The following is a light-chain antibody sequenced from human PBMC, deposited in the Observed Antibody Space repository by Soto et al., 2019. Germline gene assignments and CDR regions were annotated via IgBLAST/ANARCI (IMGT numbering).Light chain of an antibody. V-gene: IGKV1-5*01. CDR2: DAS. Sequence: DIQMTQSPSSLSASVGDRVTITCRASQGISAWLAWYHQKPGKAPKLLIYDASSLESGVPSRFSGSGSGTEFTLTISSLQPDDFATYYCQKYNSYSRTCGQGTKVDIK. CDR3: QKYNSYSRT. J-gene: IGKJ1*01. CDR1: QGISAW.